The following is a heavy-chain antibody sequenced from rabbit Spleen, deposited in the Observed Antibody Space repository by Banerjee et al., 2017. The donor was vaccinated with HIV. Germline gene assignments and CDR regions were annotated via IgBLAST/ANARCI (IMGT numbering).Heavy chain of an antibody. D-gene: IGHD8-1*01. Sequence: QQQLEESGGGLVKPGGSLTLTCTASGFSFSSRDYMCWVRQAPGKGLEWIACTAGGRSTFTYYASWAKGRFTISKASSTTVTLQMTSLTAADTATYFCARDTGSSFSSYGMDLWGQGTLVTVS. V-gene: IGHV1S45*01. CDR2: TAGGRSTFT. J-gene: IGHJ6*01. CDR1: GFSFSSRDY. CDR3: ARDTGSSFSSYGMDL.